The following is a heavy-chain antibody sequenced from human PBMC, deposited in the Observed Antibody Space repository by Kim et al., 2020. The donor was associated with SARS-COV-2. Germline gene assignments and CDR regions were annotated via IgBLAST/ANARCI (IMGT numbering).Heavy chain of an antibody. D-gene: IGHD6-25*01. J-gene: IGHJ5*02. CDR1: GVSISSSNW. Sequence: SETLSLTCAVSGVSISSSNWWCGGRPPPGKLQEWSGVNYHSRTNDYNPSVKSRITISVDKSNNQFSLKMTSVTAADTAVYYCARAVSGAWTLRVWFDLWGQVT. CDR3: ARAVSGAWTLRVWFDL. CDR2: NYHSRTN. V-gene: IGHV4-4*02.